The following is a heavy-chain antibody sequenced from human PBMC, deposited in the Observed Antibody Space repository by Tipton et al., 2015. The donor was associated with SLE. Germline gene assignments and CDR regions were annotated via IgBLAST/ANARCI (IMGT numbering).Heavy chain of an antibody. D-gene: IGHD4-17*01. CDR3: ARDVTTVTSYYFDY. J-gene: IGHJ4*02. CDR1: GFTFSHYR. CDR2: ISSSSNFI. Sequence: SLRLSCAASGFTFSHYRLAWVRQAPGKGLEWISSISSSSNFIYYADSLKGRFTISRDNAKNSLYLQMNSLRAEDTAVYYCARDVTTVTSYYFDYWGQGTLVTVSS. V-gene: IGHV3-21*01.